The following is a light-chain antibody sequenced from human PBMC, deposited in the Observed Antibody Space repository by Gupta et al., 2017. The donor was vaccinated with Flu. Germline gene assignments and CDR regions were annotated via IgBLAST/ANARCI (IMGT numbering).Light chain of an antibody. CDR3: YSNGTTVL. CDR2: DVS. Sequence: HSALTQPRPVSGSPGQSVALPRYGTTSDIGTYHYVPWYQPHQANALKLFIDDVSTGPSGVPYCFSGSNYATTLSLTISGLEAEDEYYYYCYSNGTTVLFGGGTKLTVL. J-gene: IGLJ2*01. V-gene: IGLV2-11*01. CDR1: TSDIGTYHY.